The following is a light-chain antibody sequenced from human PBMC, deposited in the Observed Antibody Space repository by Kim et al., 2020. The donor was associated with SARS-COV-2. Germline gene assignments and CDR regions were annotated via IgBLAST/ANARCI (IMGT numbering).Light chain of an antibody. Sequence: SPGEGATLFCRASQSVISSYLAWYQQKPGQAPRLLMYGASNRATGIPDRFSGSGSGTDFTLTISRLEPEDFAVYYCQQYGSAPFTFGGGTKVDIK. CDR3: QQYGSAPFT. CDR2: GAS. J-gene: IGKJ4*01. CDR1: QSVISSY. V-gene: IGKV3-20*01.